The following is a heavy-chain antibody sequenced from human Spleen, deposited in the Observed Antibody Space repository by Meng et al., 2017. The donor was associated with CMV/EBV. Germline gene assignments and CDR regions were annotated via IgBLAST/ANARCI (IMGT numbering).Heavy chain of an antibody. CDR3: ARSGLAQYFDS. CDR2: ICPGSTYI. CDR1: GFTFSAYA. Sequence: GESLKISCAASGFTFSAYAMNWVRQAPGKGLEWVSSICPGSTYIYYADSLKGRFTISRDSAKNSLYLQMNSLGAEDTAVYYCARSGLAQYFDSWGQGTLVTV. D-gene: IGHD6-19*01. J-gene: IGHJ4*02. V-gene: IGHV3-21*01.